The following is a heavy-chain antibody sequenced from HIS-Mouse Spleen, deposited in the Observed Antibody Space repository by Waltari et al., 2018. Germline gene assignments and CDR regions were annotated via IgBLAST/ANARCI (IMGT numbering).Heavy chain of an antibody. CDR2: INPNSGGT. CDR1: GYTFTGYY. Sequence: QVQLVQSGAEVKKPGASVKVSCKASGYTFTGYYMHWVRQAPGQGLEWMGWINPNSGGTNYAQKFQGRVTMTRDTSISTAYMELSRLRSDDTAVYYCAKETIREYSSSYYFDYWGQGTLVTVSS. CDR3: AKETIREYSSSYYFDY. V-gene: IGHV1-2*02. D-gene: IGHD6-6*01. J-gene: IGHJ4*02.